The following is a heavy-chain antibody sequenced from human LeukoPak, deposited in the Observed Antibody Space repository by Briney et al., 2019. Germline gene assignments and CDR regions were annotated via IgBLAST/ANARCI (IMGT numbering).Heavy chain of an antibody. CDR3: ATYRQVLLPFES. V-gene: IGHV3-74*01. CDR2: INSDGSST. CDR1: GFTFDDYA. D-gene: IGHD2-8*02. Sequence: GRSLRLSCAASGFTFDDYAMHWVRQAPGKGLVWVSRINSDGSSTSYADSVKGRFTISRDNAKNTLYLQMNSLRAEDTAIYYCATYRQVLLPFESWGQGTLVTVSS. J-gene: IGHJ4*02.